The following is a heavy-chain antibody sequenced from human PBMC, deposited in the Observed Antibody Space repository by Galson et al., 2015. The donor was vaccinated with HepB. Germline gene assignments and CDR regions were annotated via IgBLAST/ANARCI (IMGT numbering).Heavy chain of an antibody. CDR3: ARDPYSSGYSDASDI. D-gene: IGHD6-19*01. V-gene: IGHV1-18*04. Sequence: SVKVSCKASGYTFTSYGISWVRQAPGQGLEWMGWISAYNGNTNYAQKFQGWVTMTRDTSISTAYMELSRLRSDDTAVYYCARDPYSSGYSDASDIWGQGTMVTVSS. J-gene: IGHJ3*02. CDR1: GYTFTSYG. CDR2: ISAYNGNT.